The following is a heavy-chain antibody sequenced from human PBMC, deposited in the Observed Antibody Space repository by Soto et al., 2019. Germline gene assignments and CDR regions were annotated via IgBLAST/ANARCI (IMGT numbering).Heavy chain of an antibody. Sequence: GGSLRLSCAASGFTFGDYAMHWVRQAPGKGLEWVSGSSWNSGKFAYADAVKGRFTFSRCKGKSSLYLQMNSLRAEETAVHYCVKDISNEGLSIYYYNGLDVWGQGTTVTVSS. J-gene: IGHJ6*02. CDR3: VKDISNEGLSIYYYNGLDV. CDR1: GFTFGDYA. CDR2: SSWNSGKF. V-gene: IGHV3-9*01. D-gene: IGHD2-8*01.